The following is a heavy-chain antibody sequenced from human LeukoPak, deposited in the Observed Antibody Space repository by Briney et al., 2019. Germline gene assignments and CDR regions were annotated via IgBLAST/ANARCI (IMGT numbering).Heavy chain of an antibody. Sequence: SQTLSLTCTVSGGSISSGGYYWSWIRQHPGKGLEWIGYIYYSGSTYYNPSLKSRVTISVDTSKNQFSLKLSSVTAADTAVYYCARATTDYDSSSYYPDYFDYWGQGTLVTVSS. CDR3: ARATTDYDSSSYYPDYFDY. D-gene: IGHD3-22*01. CDR1: GGSISSGGYY. CDR2: IYYSGST. J-gene: IGHJ4*02. V-gene: IGHV4-31*03.